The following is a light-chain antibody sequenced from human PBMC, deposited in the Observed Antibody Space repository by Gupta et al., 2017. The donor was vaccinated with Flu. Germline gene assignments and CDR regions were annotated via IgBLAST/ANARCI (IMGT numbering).Light chain of an antibody. CDR3: QQYNMYHT. J-gene: IGKJ2*01. CDR2: KAS. Sequence: DTQMTQSPSTLSAFVGDRVTITCRASQNINSWLAWYQQKPGKAPKLLIYKASILESGAPSRFSGSGSGTEFTLTINSLQPDDFATYYCQQYNMYHTFGQGTKLEIK. CDR1: QNINSW. V-gene: IGKV1-5*03.